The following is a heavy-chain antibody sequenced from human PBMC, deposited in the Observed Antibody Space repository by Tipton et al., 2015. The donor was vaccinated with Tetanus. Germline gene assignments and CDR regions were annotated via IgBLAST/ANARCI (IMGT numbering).Heavy chain of an antibody. CDR3: ARGITDGYNRRLDY. CDR1: GGSIRSGGYY. V-gene: IGHV4-31*03. Sequence: TLSLTCTVSGGSIRSGGYYWTWIRQHPERGLEWIGYIYYTGNTYYNPSLKSRVTISVDTSKNQFSLKLTSLTAADTAVYYCARGITDGYNRRLDYWGQGLRVAVS. CDR2: IYYTGNT. D-gene: IGHD5-24*01. J-gene: IGHJ4*02.